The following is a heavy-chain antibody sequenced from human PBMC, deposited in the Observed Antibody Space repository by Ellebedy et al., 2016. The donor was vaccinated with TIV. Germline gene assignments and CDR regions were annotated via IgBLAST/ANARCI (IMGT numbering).Heavy chain of an antibody. CDR1: GFTFSSYC. J-gene: IGHJ4*02. CDR2: ISSSSSYI. Sequence: GGSLRLXXPASGFTFSSYCMHWVLQAPGKGLEWVSSISSSSSYIYYADSVKGRFTISRDNAKNSLYLQMNSLRAEDTAVYYCARGYDFFDYWGQGTLVTVSS. D-gene: IGHD3-3*01. CDR3: ARGYDFFDY. V-gene: IGHV3-21*01.